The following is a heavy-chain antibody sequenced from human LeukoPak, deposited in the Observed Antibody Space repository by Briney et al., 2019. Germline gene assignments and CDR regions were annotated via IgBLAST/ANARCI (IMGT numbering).Heavy chain of an antibody. Sequence: GGSLRLSCAVSGSIFSSYAMSWVRQAPGKGLEWVSVISGSGGLTYYADSVKGRFTISRDNSKNTLYLQMNSLRAEDTAVYYCARGLRSSSSLYFDYWGQGTLVTVSS. J-gene: IGHJ4*02. CDR2: ISGSGGLT. V-gene: IGHV3-23*01. CDR3: ARGLRSSSSLYFDY. D-gene: IGHD6-6*01. CDR1: GSIFSSYA.